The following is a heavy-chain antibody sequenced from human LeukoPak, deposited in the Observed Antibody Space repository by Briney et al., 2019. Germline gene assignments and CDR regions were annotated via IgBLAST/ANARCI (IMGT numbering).Heavy chain of an antibody. D-gene: IGHD6-13*01. CDR3: ASPIAAAKYFDY. Sequence: PGGSLRLSCAAFGFTFSSSAMSWVRQAPGKGLEWVSAISGSGGSTYYADSVKGRFTISRDNSKNTLYLQMNSLRAEDTAVYYCASPIAAAKYFDYWGQGTLVTVSS. CDR2: ISGSGGST. V-gene: IGHV3-23*01. CDR1: GFTFSSSA. J-gene: IGHJ4*02.